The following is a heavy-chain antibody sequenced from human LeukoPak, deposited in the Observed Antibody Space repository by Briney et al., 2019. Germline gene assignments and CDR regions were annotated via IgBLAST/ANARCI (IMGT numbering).Heavy chain of an antibody. CDR1: GGSISSSSYY. CDR2: IYYSGST. V-gene: IGHV4-39*01. J-gene: IGHJ6*03. Sequence: SETLSLTCTVSGGSISSSSYYWGWIRQPPGKGLEWIGSIYYSGSTYYNPSLKSRVSISVDTSKNQFSLKLSSVTAADTAVYYCAHLTRGYGDEGYMDVWGKGTTVTVSS. CDR3: AHLTRGYGDEGYMDV. D-gene: IGHD4-17*01.